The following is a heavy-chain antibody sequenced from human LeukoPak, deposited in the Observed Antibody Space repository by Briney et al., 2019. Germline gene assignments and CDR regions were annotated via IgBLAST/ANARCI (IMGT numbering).Heavy chain of an antibody. V-gene: IGHV1-2*02. CDR1: GGTFSSYT. CDR3: ARDRRLWGRAFDT. D-gene: IGHD5-18*01. J-gene: IGHJ3*02. CDR2: INPNSGGT. Sequence: ASVKVSCKASGGTFSSYTISWVRQAPGQGLEWMGWINPNSGGTNYAQKFQGRVTMTRDTSISTAYVELSRLRSDDTAVYYCARDRRLWGRAFDTWGQGTMVTVSS.